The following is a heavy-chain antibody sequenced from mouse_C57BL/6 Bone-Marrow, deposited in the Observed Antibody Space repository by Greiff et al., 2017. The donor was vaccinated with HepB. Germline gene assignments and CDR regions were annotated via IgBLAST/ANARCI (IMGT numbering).Heavy chain of an antibody. CDR2: IWTGGGT. V-gene: IGHV2-9-1*01. J-gene: IGHJ3*01. D-gene: IGHD3-1*01. Sequence: GFSLTSYAISWVRQPPGKGLEWLGVIWTGGGTNYNSALKSRLSISKDNSKSQVFLKMNSLQTDDAARYYCARTNPNSAWFAYWGQGTLVTVSA. CDR3: ARTNPNSAWFAY. CDR1: GFSLTSYA.